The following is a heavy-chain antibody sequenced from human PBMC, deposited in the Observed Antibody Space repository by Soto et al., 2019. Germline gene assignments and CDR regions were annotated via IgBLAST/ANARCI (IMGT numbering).Heavy chain of an antibody. J-gene: IGHJ4*02. CDR2: ISGSGGST. Sequence: PGGSLRLSCAASGFTFSSYAMSWVRQAPGKGLEWVSAISGSGGSTYYADSVKGRFTISRDNSKNTLYLQMNSLRAEDTAVYYCARRKLEQWLVRSGYFDYWGQGTLVTVSS. CDR3: ARRKLEQWLVRSGYFDY. V-gene: IGHV3-23*01. D-gene: IGHD6-19*01. CDR1: GFTFSSYA.